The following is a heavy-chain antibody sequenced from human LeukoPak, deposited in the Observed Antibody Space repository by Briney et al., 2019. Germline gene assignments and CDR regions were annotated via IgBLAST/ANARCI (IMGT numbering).Heavy chain of an antibody. CDR2: MWFDASNA. CDR1: GFTFSYYG. CDR3: AKGNYDFWSGHNDAFDF. Sequence: GESLRLSCAASGFTFSYYGMHWVRQAPGKGLEWVALMWFDASNAYYTDSVKGRFTISRDNSNNTLYLQMNSLRVEDTAVYYCAKGNYDFWSGHNDAFDFWGPGTMVTVSS. J-gene: IGHJ3*01. D-gene: IGHD3-3*01. V-gene: IGHV3-33*03.